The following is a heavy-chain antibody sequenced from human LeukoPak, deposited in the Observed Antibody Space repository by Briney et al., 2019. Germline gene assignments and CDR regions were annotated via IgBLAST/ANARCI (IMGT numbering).Heavy chain of an antibody. Sequence: WASVKVSCKASGGTFSSYAISWVRQAPGQGLEWMGGIIPIFGTANYAQKFQGRVTITADESTSTAYMELSSLRSEDTAVYYCARSNPYYYYYYMDIWGKGTTVTASS. J-gene: IGHJ6*03. CDR2: IIPIFGTA. CDR3: ARSNPYYYYYYMDI. CDR1: GGTFSSYA. V-gene: IGHV1-69*13.